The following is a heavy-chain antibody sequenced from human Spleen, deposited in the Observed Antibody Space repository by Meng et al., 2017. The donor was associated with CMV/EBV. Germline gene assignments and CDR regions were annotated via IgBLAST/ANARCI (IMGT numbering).Heavy chain of an antibody. D-gene: IGHD6-6*01. CDR3: ARDQRSIATRPEGLFDY. J-gene: IGHJ4*02. CDR1: YTVNSYG. V-gene: IGHV1-18*01. CDR2: NSAYNGNT. Sequence: YTVNSYGISWVRQAPGRGLGWMGWNSAYNGNTDYAQEVQGRDTMTTATSTRTAYMDRRSLRSDDTDVYYCARDQRSIATRPEGLFDYWGQGTLVTVSS.